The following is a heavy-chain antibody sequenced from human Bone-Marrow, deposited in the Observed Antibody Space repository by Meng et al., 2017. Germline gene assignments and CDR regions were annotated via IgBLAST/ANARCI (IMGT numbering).Heavy chain of an antibody. V-gene: IGHV1-2*02. Sequence: ASVKVSCKASGYTFTGYYMHWVRQAPGQGLEWMGWINPNSGGTNYAQKFQGRVTMTRDTSISTAYMELSRLRSDDTAVYYCARVDMVRGVWMPPFDYWGQGTLVTVSS. CDR2: INPNSGGT. D-gene: IGHD3-10*01. CDR1: GYTFTGYY. J-gene: IGHJ4*02. CDR3: ARVDMVRGVWMPPFDY.